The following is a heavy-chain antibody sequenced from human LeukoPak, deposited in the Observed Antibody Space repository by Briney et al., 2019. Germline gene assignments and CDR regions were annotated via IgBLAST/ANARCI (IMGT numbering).Heavy chain of an antibody. Sequence: ASVKVSCEASGYTFSSYGISWVRQASGQGLEWMGWITPYNGNTNYAQNFHGRVTMTTDTSTSTAYMELSSLRSEDTAVYYCARGGVGATSLSPFAYWGQGTLVTVSS. CDR2: ITPYNGNT. CDR1: GYTFSSYG. V-gene: IGHV1-18*01. D-gene: IGHD1-26*01. CDR3: ARGGVGATSLSPFAY. J-gene: IGHJ4*02.